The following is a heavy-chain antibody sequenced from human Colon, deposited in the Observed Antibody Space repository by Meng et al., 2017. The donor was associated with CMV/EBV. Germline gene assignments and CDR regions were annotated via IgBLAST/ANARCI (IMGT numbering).Heavy chain of an antibody. J-gene: IGHJ4*02. CDR2: VHSSGSME. CDR3: VMLPPGF. Sequence: LPLGESGGGVAQPGGSLRPSCAVSGSTPSTFWLDWVRQVPGKGPVWVSRVHSSGSMETYEDSVKGRFTASRDNTKNTFYLQMNSLRDEDTAVYYCVMLPPGFWGQGTLVTVSS. D-gene: IGHD3-10*01. CDR1: GSTPSTFW. V-gene: IGHV3-74*02.